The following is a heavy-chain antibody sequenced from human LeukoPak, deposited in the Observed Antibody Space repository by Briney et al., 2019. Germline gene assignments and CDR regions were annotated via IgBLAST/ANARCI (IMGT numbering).Heavy chain of an antibody. CDR1: GFTFSSYA. D-gene: IGHD4-17*01. CDR2: ISGSGGST. J-gene: IGHJ4*02. CDR3: AKEGNGDYYFDY. V-gene: IGHV3-23*01. Sequence: GGSLRLSCAASGFTFSSYAMSWVRQAPGKGLERVSAISGSGGSTYYADAVKGRFTISRDNSKNTLYLQMNSLRAEDTAVYYCAKEGNGDYYFDYWGQGTLVTVSS.